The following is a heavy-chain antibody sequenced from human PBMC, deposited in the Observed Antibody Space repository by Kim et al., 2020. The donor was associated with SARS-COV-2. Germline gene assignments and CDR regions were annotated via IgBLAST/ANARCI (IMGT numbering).Heavy chain of an antibody. Sequence: SVKVSCKASGGTFSSYAISWVRQAPGQGLEWMGRIIPILGIANYAQKFQGRVTITADKSTSTAYMELSSLRSEDTAVYYCARDLSGRYYGSGSYYLARNWFDPWGQGTLVTVSS. D-gene: IGHD3-10*01. J-gene: IGHJ5*02. V-gene: IGHV1-69*04. CDR1: GGTFSSYA. CDR2: IIPILGIA. CDR3: ARDLSGRYYGSGSYYLARNWFDP.